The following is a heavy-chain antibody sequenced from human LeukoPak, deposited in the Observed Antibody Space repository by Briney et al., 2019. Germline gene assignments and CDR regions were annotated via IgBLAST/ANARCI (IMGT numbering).Heavy chain of an antibody. Sequence: GRSLRLSCAASGFTFSSYGMHWVRQAPGKGLEWVAVISYDGSNKYYADSVKGRFTISRDNSKNTLYLQMNSLRAEDTAVYYCAKELGGYCSSTSCYDFDYWGQGTLVTVSS. V-gene: IGHV3-30*18. CDR2: ISYDGSNK. CDR3: AKELGGYCSSTSCYDFDY. CDR1: GFTFSSYG. D-gene: IGHD2-2*01. J-gene: IGHJ4*02.